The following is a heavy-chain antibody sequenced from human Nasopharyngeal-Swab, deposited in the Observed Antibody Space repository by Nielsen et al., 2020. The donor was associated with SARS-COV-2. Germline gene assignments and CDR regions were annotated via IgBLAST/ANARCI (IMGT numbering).Heavy chain of an antibody. CDR2: IKQDGSEK. CDR1: GFSFSSYW. Sequence: GGSLRLSCAASGFSFSSYWMSWVRQAPGKGLEWVANIKQDGSEKYYVDSLKGRFTISRDNTQNSLYLQMKSLRAEDTAVYYCATLSAGGNWFDSWGQGTLVTVSS. CDR3: ATLSAGGNWFDS. D-gene: IGHD6-13*01. V-gene: IGHV3-7*01. J-gene: IGHJ5*01.